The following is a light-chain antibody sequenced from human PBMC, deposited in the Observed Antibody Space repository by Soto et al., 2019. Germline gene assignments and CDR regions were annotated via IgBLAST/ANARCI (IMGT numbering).Light chain of an antibody. CDR1: QNIDMY. V-gene: IGKV1-39*01. CDR3: QHTFNSPPWT. J-gene: IGKJ1*01. CDR2: GAS. Sequence: DIHMTQSPSSLSASVGDTVTITCRASQNIDMYVNWYQQEPGKAPRVLISGASNLQSGVPSRFSGSGSGTDFTLTISSLQSEDFASYFCQHTFNSPPWTFGQGTKVDIK.